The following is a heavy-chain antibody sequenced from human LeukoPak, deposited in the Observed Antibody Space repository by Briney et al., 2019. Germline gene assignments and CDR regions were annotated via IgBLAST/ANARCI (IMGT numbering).Heavy chain of an antibody. CDR3: ARAVYDFWSGQTLDY. V-gene: IGHV4-34*01. CDR2: NNHSGST. J-gene: IGHJ4*02. Sequence: SETLSLTCAVYGGSFSGYYCSWIRQPPGKGLEWIGENNHSGSTNYNPSLKSRVTISVDTSKNQFSLKLSSVTAADTAVYYCARAVYDFWSGQTLDYWGQGTLVTVSS. D-gene: IGHD3-3*01. CDR1: GGSFSGYY.